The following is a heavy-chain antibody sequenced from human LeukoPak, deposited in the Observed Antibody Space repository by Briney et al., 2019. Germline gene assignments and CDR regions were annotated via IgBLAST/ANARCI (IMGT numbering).Heavy chain of an antibody. D-gene: IGHD3-10*01. CDR2: IYSGGST. V-gene: IGHV3-66*01. CDR1: GFTVSSNY. Sequence: GGSLRLSCAASGFTVSSNYMSWVRQAPGKGLEWVSVIYSGGSTYYADSVKGRFTISRDNSKNTLYLQMNSLRAEDTAVYYCARGGLLLWFGELSGYWGQGTLVTVSS. J-gene: IGHJ4*02. CDR3: ARGGLLLWFGELSGY.